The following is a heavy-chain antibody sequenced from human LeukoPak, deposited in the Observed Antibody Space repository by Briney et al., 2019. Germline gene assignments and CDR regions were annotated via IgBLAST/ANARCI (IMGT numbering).Heavy chain of an antibody. CDR3: ARGPGVRFLEWLLSDYYMDV. Sequence: EASVKVSCKASGGTFSSYAISWVRQAPGQGLEWMGGIIPIFGTANYAQKFQGRVTITADESTSTAYMELSSLRSEDTAVYYCARGPGVRFLEWLLSDYYMDVWGKGTTVTVSS. V-gene: IGHV1-69*13. CDR2: IIPIFGTA. J-gene: IGHJ6*03. CDR1: GGTFSSYA. D-gene: IGHD3-3*01.